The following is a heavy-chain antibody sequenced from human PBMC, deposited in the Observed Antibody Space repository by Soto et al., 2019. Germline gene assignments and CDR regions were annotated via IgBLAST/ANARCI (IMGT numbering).Heavy chain of an antibody. CDR1: GFTFSSYA. CDR3: ARDRLPGYYDSSGSLDY. D-gene: IGHD3-22*01. J-gene: IGHJ4*02. V-gene: IGHV3-23*01. CDR2: ISGSGGGT. Sequence: GWSLRLSCAASGFTFSSYAMNWVRQAPGKGLEWVSSISGSGGGTYYADSVKGRLTIFRDNSKNTLFLQMNNLRAEDTALYYCARDRLPGYYDSSGSLDYWGQGTLVTVSS.